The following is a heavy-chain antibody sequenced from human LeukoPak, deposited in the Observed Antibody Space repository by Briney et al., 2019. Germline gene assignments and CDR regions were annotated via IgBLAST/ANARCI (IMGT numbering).Heavy chain of an antibody. D-gene: IGHD6-19*01. Sequence: GESLRLSCEASGFSFSSYAMNWVRQAPGKGLEWISYISVSDATTYYADSVKGRFTISRDNAKNSLYLQMNSLRVEDTALYYCAKDHGYDHSSGWYPFDYWGQGTLVTVSS. CDR2: ISVSDATT. V-gene: IGHV3-48*04. J-gene: IGHJ4*02. CDR1: GFSFSSYA. CDR3: AKDHGYDHSSGWYPFDY.